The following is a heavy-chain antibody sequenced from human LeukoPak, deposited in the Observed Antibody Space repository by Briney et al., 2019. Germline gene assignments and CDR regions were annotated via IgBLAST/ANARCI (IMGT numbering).Heavy chain of an antibody. CDR3: ARGTWSSSIDY. Sequence: SETLSLTCAVYGGPFSGYYWSWIRQPPGKGLEYIGYIYYGGTYYNPSLKSRVTISVDTSKNQFSLKLSSVTAADTAVYYCARGTWSSSIDYWGQGTLVTVSS. V-gene: IGHV4-30-4*01. CDR2: IYYGGT. J-gene: IGHJ4*02. D-gene: IGHD6-6*01. CDR1: GGPFSGYY.